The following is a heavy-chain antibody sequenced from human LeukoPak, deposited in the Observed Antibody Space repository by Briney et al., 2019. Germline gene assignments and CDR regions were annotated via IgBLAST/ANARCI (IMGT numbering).Heavy chain of an antibody. CDR1: GFTFSDYY. J-gene: IGHJ4*02. Sequence: GGSLRLSCAASGFTFSDYYMSWIRQAPGKGLEWVSDISSNGSTIYYADSVKGRFTISRDNAKNSLYLQMNSLKTEDTATYYCTAQGSQMTMMVAVTQGRGHFIDYWGQGTLVTASS. CDR2: ISSNGSTI. CDR3: TAQGSQMTMMVAVTQGRGHFIDY. D-gene: IGHD3-22*01. V-gene: IGHV3-11*01.